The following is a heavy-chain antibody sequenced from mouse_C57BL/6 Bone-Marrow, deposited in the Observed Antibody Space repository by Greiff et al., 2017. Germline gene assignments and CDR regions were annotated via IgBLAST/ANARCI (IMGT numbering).Heavy chain of an antibody. J-gene: IGHJ1*03. CDR3: ARTYYYGIRYFDV. V-gene: IGHV1-81*01. CDR2: IYPRSGNT. Sequence: QVQLQQSGAELARPGASVKLSCKASGYTFTSYGISWVKQRTGQGLEWIGEIYPRSGNTYYNEKFKGKATLTADKSSSTAYMELRSLTSEDSAVYFCARTYYYGIRYFDVWGTGTTVTVSS. CDR1: GYTFTSYG. D-gene: IGHD1-1*01.